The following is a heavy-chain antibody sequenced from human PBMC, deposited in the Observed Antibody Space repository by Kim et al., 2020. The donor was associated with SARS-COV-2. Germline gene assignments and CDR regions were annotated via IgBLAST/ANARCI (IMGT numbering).Heavy chain of an antibody. CDR2: IYYNGST. D-gene: IGHD2-21*02. V-gene: IGHV4-39*01. CDR1: GGSISSSSYY. CDR3: ARHDIVVVTAILNWFDP. J-gene: IGHJ5*02. Sequence: SETLSLTCTVSGGSISSSSYYWGWIRQPPGKGLDWVGSIYYNGSTYYNPSLKSRVSISVDTSKNQLSLRLTSVTAADTAVYYCARHDIVVVTAILNWFDPWGQGTLVTVSS.